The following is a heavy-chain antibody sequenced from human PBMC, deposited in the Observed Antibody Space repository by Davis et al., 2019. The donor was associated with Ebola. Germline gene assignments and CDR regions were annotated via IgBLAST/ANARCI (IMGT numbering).Heavy chain of an antibody. CDR1: GFTFSSYS. J-gene: IGHJ6*02. V-gene: IGHV3-48*02. Sequence: GESLKISCAASGFTFSSYSMNWVRQAPGKGLEWVSYISSSSSPIYYADSVKGRFTISRDNAKNSMYLQMNSLRDEDTSVYYCARGYGDYAVYYYYGMDVWGQGTTVTVSS. CDR3: ARGYGDYAVYYYYGMDV. CDR2: ISSSSSPI. D-gene: IGHD4-17*01.